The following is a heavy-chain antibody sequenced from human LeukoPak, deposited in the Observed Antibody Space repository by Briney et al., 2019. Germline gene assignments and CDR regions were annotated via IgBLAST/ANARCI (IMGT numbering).Heavy chain of an antibody. J-gene: IGHJ4*02. CDR2: IRYDGSNK. CDR1: GFTFSSYG. CDR3: AKVHDILTGYCGFDY. Sequence: GGSLRLSCAASGFTFSSYGMHWVRQAPGKGLEWVAFIRYDGSNKYYADSVEGRFTISRDNSKNTLYLQMNSLRAEDTAVYYCAKVHDILTGYCGFDYWGQGTLVTVSS. D-gene: IGHD3-9*01. V-gene: IGHV3-30*02.